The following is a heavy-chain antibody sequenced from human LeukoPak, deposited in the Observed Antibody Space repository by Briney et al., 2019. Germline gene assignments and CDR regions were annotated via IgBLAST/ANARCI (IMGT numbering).Heavy chain of an antibody. CDR3: ATDSAAGTVFDY. Sequence: SGGSLRLSCAASGFTFSSYAMSWVRQAPGKGLEWVSAISGSGGSTYYADSVKGRFTISRDNSKNTLYLQMNSLRAEDTAVYYCATDSAAGTVFDYGGQGTRVTVSS. CDR2: ISGSGGST. V-gene: IGHV3-23*01. J-gene: IGHJ4*02. D-gene: IGHD6-13*01. CDR1: GFTFSSYA.